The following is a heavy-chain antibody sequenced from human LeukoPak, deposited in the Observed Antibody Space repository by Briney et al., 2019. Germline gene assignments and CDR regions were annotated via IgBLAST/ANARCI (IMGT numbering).Heavy chain of an antibody. V-gene: IGHV3-69-1*01. Sequence: ETLSLTCTVSGYSISSGYYWGWIRQPPGKGLEWVSSISSSSYIYYADSVKGRFTISRDNAKNSLYLQMNSLRAEDTAVYYCATGDYGAFDIWGQGTMVTVSS. CDR3: ATGDYGAFDI. J-gene: IGHJ3*02. D-gene: IGHD4-17*01. CDR2: ISSSSYI. CDR1: GYSISSGYY.